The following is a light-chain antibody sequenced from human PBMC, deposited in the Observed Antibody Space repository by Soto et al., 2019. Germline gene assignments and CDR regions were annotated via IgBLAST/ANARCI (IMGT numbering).Light chain of an antibody. J-gene: IGKJ1*01. CDR3: QQYSSSRT. Sequence: ELTQSPGTLSLSPGERATLSCRASRTVDGNYLAWYHQKPGQAPRLLIYGGSSRATGIPVRFSGSGSETDFTLTITRLEPEDFAVYYCQQYSSSRTFGQGTKVDIK. V-gene: IGKV3-20*01. CDR1: RTVDGNY. CDR2: GGS.